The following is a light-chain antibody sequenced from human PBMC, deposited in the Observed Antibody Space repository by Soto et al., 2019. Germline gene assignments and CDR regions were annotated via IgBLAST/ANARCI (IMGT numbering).Light chain of an antibody. CDR1: QSVDIY. Sequence: EVVLTQSPATLSLSPGESATLSCRASQSVDIYLAWYQQKPGQAPRLLIYDAYNRATGIPARFSGSGSGTDFTLTISSLEPEDFAVYYCQQRRIWPPLTFGGGTKLEIK. V-gene: IGKV3-11*01. CDR2: DAY. CDR3: QQRRIWPPLT. J-gene: IGKJ4*01.